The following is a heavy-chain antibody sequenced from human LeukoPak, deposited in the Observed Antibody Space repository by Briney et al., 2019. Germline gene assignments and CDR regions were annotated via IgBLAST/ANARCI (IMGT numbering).Heavy chain of an antibody. V-gene: IGHV1-46*01. CDR1: GYTFTSYY. D-gene: IGHD2-2*02. Sequence: ASVKVSCKASGYTFTSYYMHWVRQAPGQGLEWMGIINPSGGSTSYAQKFQGRVTMTRDTSTSTVYMELSSLRSEDTAVYYCARLEYQLLYPHYYYMDVWGKGTTVTVSS. CDR2: INPSGGST. CDR3: ARLEYQLLYPHYYYMDV. J-gene: IGHJ6*03.